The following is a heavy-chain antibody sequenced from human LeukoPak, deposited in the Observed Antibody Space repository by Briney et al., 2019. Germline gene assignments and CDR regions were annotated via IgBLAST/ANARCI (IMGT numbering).Heavy chain of an antibody. CDR1: GFTFSSYS. Sequence: GGSLRLSCAASGFTFSSYSMNWVRQAPGKGLEWVSSISSSSSYIYYADSVKGRFTISRDNTKNSLYLQMNSLRAEDTAVYYCARVIAAAGSWGMDVGGRGTTVTVSS. D-gene: IGHD6-13*01. V-gene: IGHV3-21*01. CDR2: ISSSSSYI. CDR3: ARVIAAAGSWGMDV. J-gene: IGHJ6*02.